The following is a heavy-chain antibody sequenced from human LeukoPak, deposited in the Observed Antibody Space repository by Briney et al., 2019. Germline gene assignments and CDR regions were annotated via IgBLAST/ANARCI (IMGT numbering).Heavy chain of an antibody. CDR3: ARGGGIKGGFDY. D-gene: IGHD3-16*01. J-gene: IGHJ4*02. V-gene: IGHV3-74*01. Sequence: GRSLRLSCAASGFTFSSYWMHWVRQAPGKGLVWVSRINSDGSSTSYADSVKGRFTVSRDNAKNTLYLQMNSLRAEDTAVYYCARGGGIKGGFDYWGQGTLVTVSS. CDR2: INSDGSST. CDR1: GFTFSSYW.